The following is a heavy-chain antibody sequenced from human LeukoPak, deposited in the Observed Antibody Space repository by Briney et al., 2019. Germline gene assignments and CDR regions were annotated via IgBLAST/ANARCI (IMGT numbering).Heavy chain of an antibody. D-gene: IGHD7-27*01. J-gene: IGHJ6*03. CDR2: IYYSGST. CDR1: GGSISSYY. CDR3: ARDTGVYMDV. Sequence: SETLPLTCTVSGGSISSYYWSWIRQPPGKGLEWIGYIYYSGSTNYNPSLKSRVTISVDTSKNQFSLKLSSVTAADTAVYYCARDTGVYMDVWGKGTTVTISS. V-gene: IGHV4-59*01.